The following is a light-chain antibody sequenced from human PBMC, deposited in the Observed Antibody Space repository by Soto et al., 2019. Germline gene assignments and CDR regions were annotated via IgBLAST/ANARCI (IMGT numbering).Light chain of an antibody. J-gene: IGLJ3*02. CDR1: SSDVGGYNF. CDR3: CSYAGSYSWV. V-gene: IGLV2-11*01. CDR2: DVS. Sequence: QSALTQPRSVSGSPGQSVTISCTGTSSDVGGYNFVSWYQLHPGKAPKLMIYDVSKRPSGVPDRFSGYKSGNTASLTISGLQAEDEADYYCCSYAGSYSWVLGGGTKLTVL.